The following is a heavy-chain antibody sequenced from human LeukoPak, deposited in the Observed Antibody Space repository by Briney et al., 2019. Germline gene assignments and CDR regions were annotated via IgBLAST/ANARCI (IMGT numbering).Heavy chain of an antibody. V-gene: IGHV4-59*12. D-gene: IGHD5-12*01. Sequence: SETLSLTCTVSGGSISSYYWSWIRQPPGKGLDWIGYIYYSGSTNYNPSLKSRVTISVDTSKNQFSLKLSSVTAADTAVYYCAREPTSGREPTSGRPLDYWGQGTLVTVSS. J-gene: IGHJ4*02. CDR1: GGSISSYY. CDR2: IYYSGST. CDR3: AREPTSGREPTSGRPLDY.